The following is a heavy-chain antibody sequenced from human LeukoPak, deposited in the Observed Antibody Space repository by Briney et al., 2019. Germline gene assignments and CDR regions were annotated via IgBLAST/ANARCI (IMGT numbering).Heavy chain of an antibody. J-gene: IGHJ4*02. Sequence: ASVRVSCKASTYTFTGYYMHWVRQAPGQGLEWMGWINPNSGGTNYAQKFQGRVTMTRDTSISTAYMELSRLRSDDTAVYYCARDHGSWFIPSDYWGQGTLVTVSS. CDR2: INPNSGGT. V-gene: IGHV1-2*02. CDR3: ARDHGSWFIPSDY. CDR1: TYTFTGYY. D-gene: IGHD6-13*01.